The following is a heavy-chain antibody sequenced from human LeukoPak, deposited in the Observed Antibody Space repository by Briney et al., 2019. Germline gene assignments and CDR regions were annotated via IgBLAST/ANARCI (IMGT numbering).Heavy chain of an antibody. CDR2: INHSGST. Sequence: SETLSLTCAVYGGSFSGYYWSWIRQPPGKGLEWIGEINHSGSTNYNPSLKSRVTISVDTSKNQFSLKLSSVTAADTAVYYCARHNTLTYYYGSGSYSLAKFDYWGQGTLVTVSS. CDR3: ARHNTLTYYYGSGSYSLAKFDY. J-gene: IGHJ4*02. D-gene: IGHD3-10*01. CDR1: GGSFSGYY. V-gene: IGHV4-34*01.